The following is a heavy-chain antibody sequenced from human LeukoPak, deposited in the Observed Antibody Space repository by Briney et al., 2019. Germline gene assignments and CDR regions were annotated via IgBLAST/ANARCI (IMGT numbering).Heavy chain of an antibody. CDR3: ARGLSRRYYDWLSPVY. V-gene: IGHV1-2*02. J-gene: IGHJ4*02. D-gene: IGHD3-9*01. Sequence: ASVKVSCKASGYTFTGYYMHWVRQAPGQGLEWMGWINPNSGGTNYAQKSQGRVTMTRDTSISTAYMELSRLRSDDTAVYYCARGLSRRYYDWLSPVYWGQGTLVTVSS. CDR1: GYTFTGYY. CDR2: INPNSGGT.